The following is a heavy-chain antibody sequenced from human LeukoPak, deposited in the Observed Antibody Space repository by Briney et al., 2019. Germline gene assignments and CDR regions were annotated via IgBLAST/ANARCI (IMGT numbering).Heavy chain of an antibody. J-gene: IGHJ4*02. D-gene: IGHD3-3*01. CDR3: AREYYDFWSAYYFDY. V-gene: IGHV1-18*01. Sequence: XASGXTFTSYGISWXRQAPGQGLEWMXWISAYNGNTNYAQKLQGRATMTTDTSTSTAYMELRSLRSDDTAVYYCAREYYDFWSAYYFDYWGQGTLVTVSS. CDR1: GXTFTSYG. CDR2: ISAYNGNT.